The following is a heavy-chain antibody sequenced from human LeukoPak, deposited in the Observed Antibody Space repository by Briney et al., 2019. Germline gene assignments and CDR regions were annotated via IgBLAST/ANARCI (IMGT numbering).Heavy chain of an antibody. J-gene: IGHJ4*02. CDR1: GFTFSSYA. CDR2: ISWNSGSI. CDR3: AKDIGSGDYY. V-gene: IGHV3-9*01. D-gene: IGHD3-10*01. Sequence: GGSLRLSCAASGFTFSSYAMHWVRQAPGKGLEWVSGISWNSGSIGYADSVKGRFTISRDNAKNSLYLQMNSLRAEDTALYYCAKDIGSGDYYWGQGTLVTVSS.